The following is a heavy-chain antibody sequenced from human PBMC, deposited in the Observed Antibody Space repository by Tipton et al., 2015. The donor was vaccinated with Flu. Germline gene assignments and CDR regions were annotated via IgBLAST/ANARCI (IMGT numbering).Heavy chain of an antibody. Sequence: TLSLTCTVSGGSISSYYWSWIRQPAGKGLEWIGRIYTSGSTNYNPSLKSRVTMSVDTSKNQFSLKLSSVTAADTAVYYCASLTYYYDSSGYPIDYWGQGTLVTVSS. CDR1: GGSISSYY. J-gene: IGHJ4*02. D-gene: IGHD3-22*01. CDR3: ASLTYYYDSSGYPIDY. V-gene: IGHV4-4*07. CDR2: IYTSGST.